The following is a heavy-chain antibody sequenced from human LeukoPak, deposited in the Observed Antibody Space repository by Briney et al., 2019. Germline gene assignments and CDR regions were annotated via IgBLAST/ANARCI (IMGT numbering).Heavy chain of an antibody. CDR3: TRYCSDGSCSY. Sequence: GRSLKLSCAASGFTFSDSGMHWVRQASGKGLEWIGRIRSKANSNATAYAASVKGRFSISRDDSKNTAYLQMNSLKAEDTAVYYCTRYCSDGSCSYWGRGTLVTVSS. V-gene: IGHV3-73*01. J-gene: IGHJ4*02. CDR1: GFTFSDSG. CDR2: IRSKANSNAT. D-gene: IGHD2-15*01.